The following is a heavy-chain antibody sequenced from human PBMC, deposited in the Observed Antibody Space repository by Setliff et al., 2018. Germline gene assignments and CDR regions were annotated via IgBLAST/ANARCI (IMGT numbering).Heavy chain of an antibody. CDR2: ISSSVYI. J-gene: IGHJ4*02. CDR1: GFTFSDYY. CDR3: TRAGTGGYKSGFDY. D-gene: IGHD5-12*01. V-gene: IGHV3-11*04. Sequence: GSLRLSCAASGFTFSDYYMSWSRQAPGKGLEWVSYISSSVYIYYADSMKGRFIISRDNAKNSVYLQMNSLEAEDTAVYYCTRAGTGGYKSGFDYWGQGTLVTVSS.